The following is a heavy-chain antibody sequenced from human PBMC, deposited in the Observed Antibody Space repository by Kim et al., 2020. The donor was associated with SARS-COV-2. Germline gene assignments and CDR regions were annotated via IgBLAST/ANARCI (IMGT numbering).Heavy chain of an antibody. V-gene: IGHV3-23*01. Sequence: GGSLRLSCRASGFPFSTYAMNWVRQAPGKGLEWVSTISASGDSTNYTDSVKGRFTISRDNSKNTLYVEMNSLTADETAVYYCEFYGGSGRSYWGQGTLVTVSS. J-gene: IGHJ4*02. CDR3: EFYGGSGRSY. CDR2: ISASGDST. D-gene: IGHD1-26*01. CDR1: GFPFSTYA.